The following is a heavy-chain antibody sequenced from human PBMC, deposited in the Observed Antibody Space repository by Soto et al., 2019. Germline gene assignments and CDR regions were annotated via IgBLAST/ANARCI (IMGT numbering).Heavy chain of an antibody. Sequence: SVKVSCKASGGTFSSYAISWVRQAPGQGLEWMGGIIPIFGTANYAQKFQGRVTITADESTSTAYMELSSLRSEDTAVYYCARGDSDYYGSGSDYYYYGMDVWG. CDR2: IIPIFGTA. CDR3: ARGDSDYYGSGSDYYYYGMDV. J-gene: IGHJ6*02. CDR1: GGTFSSYA. V-gene: IGHV1-69*13. D-gene: IGHD3-10*01.